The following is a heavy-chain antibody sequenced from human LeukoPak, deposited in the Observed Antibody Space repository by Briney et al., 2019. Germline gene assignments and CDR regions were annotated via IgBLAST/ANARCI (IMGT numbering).Heavy chain of an antibody. J-gene: IGHJ4*02. CDR3: AKGRYTTSWYNFDY. V-gene: IGHV3-23*01. CDR1: GFTFRNYA. D-gene: IGHD6-13*01. CDR2: IGGSVGGA. Sequence: GGSLRLSCAVSGFTFRNYAMSWVRQAPGTGPEWVSAIGGSVGGAYYSDSVKGRFTISRDNSKNTLYLQMNSLRAEDTAVCYCAKGRYTTSWYNFDYWGQGTLVTVSS.